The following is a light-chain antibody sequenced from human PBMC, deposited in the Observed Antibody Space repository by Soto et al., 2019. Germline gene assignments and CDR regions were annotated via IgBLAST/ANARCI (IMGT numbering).Light chain of an antibody. CDR3: QQYDTYPRT. V-gene: IGKV1-5*03. CDR1: QSISNW. J-gene: IGKJ1*01. Sequence: DIQMTQSPSTLSASVGDRVTITCRASQSISNWLAWYQQKPRKAPKLLIFKASTLESGVPSRFSGSGSGTEFTLNISSLQPDDFATYHCQQYDTYPRTFGQGTKVDIK. CDR2: KAS.